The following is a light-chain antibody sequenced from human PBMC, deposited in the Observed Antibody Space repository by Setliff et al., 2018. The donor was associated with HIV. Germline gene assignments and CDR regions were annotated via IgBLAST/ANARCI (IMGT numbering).Light chain of an antibody. J-gene: IGLJ1*01. Sequence: SVLAQPASVSGSPGQSITISCTGTSRDVGGYNYVSWYQQHPGKAPKLIIYEVRNRPSGVSNRFSGSKSGNTASLTISGLQTDDEADYYCSSYAITNTLPFGTGTKVTVL. CDR2: EVR. V-gene: IGLV2-14*01. CDR3: SSYAITNTLP. CDR1: SRDVGGYNY.